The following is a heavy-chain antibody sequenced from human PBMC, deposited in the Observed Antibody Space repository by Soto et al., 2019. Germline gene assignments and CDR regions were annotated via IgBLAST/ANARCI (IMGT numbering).Heavy chain of an antibody. J-gene: IGHJ4*02. V-gene: IGHV3-33*01. Sequence: PGESLKISCAASGFTFSSYGMHWVRQAPGKGLEWVAVIWYDGSNKYYADSVKGRFTISRDNSKNTLYLQMNSLRAEDTAVYYCARGQKSHRTYGDYVGYWGQGTLVTVS. CDR3: ARGQKSHRTYGDYVGY. CDR1: GFTFSSYG. D-gene: IGHD4-17*01. CDR2: IWYDGSNK.